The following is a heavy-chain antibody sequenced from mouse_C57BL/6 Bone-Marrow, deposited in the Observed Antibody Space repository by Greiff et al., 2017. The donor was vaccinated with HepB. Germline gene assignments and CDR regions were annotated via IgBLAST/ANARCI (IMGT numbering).Heavy chain of an antibody. D-gene: IGHD2-3*01. J-gene: IGHJ2*01. CDR1: GYTFTDYE. CDR3: TRDDGYYFYAMDY. CDR2: IDPETGGT. Sequence: QVQLQQSGAELVRPGASVTLSCKASGYTFTDYEMHWVKQTPVHGLEWIGAIDPETGGTAYNQKFKGKAILTADKSSSTAYMELRSLTSEDSAVYYCTRDDGYYFYAMDYWGQGTTLTVSS. V-gene: IGHV1-15*01.